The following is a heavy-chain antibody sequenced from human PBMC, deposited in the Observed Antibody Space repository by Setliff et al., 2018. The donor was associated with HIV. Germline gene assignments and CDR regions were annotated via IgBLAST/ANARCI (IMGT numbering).Heavy chain of an antibody. CDR3: ARVLSSGYAGPFDS. V-gene: IGHV4-61*03. D-gene: IGHD3-22*01. CDR2: IYYRVNT. Sequence: SETLSLTCTVSGGSIVSGGHYWNWIRQLPGKGLEWIGFIYYRVNTNSNPSLKSRVTMSVDTSKNHFSLKVTAVTAADTAVYYCARVLSSGYAGPFDSWGQGILVTVSS. CDR1: GGSIVSGGHY. J-gene: IGHJ5*01.